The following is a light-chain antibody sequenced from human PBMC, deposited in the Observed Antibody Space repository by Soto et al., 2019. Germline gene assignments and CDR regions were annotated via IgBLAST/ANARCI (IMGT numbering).Light chain of an antibody. J-gene: IGLJ2*01. CDR3: QSYDSSLSAV. V-gene: IGLV1-40*01. CDR1: SSNIGAGYD. CDR2: GNS. Sequence: QSVLTQPPSVSGAPGQRVTISCTGSSSNIGAGYDVHWYQQLPGTAPKLLIYGNSNRPSGVPDRFSGSKSGTSASRAITGLQAEDEADYYCQSYDSSLSAVFGGGTKLTVL.